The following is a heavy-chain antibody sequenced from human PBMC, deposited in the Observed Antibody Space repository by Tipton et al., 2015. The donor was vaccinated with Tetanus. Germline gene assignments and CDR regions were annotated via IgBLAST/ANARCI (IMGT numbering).Heavy chain of an antibody. CDR1: GGSISSYY. CDR3: AKARDCSSTSCYNYYFDY. CDR2: IYYSGST. V-gene: IGHV4-59*08. D-gene: IGHD2-2*02. Sequence: TLSLTCTVSGGSISSYYWSWIRQPPGKGLEWIGYIYYSGSTNYNPSLKSRVTISVDTSKNQFSLKLSSVTAADTALYYCAKARDCSSTSCYNYYFDYWGQGTLVTVSS. J-gene: IGHJ4*02.